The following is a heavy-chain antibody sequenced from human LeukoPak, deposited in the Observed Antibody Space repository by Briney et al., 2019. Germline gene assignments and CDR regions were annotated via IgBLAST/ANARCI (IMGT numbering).Heavy chain of an antibody. CDR3: ARVIRQQLVHGYDP. J-gene: IGHJ5*02. V-gene: IGHV1-18*01. CDR1: GYTFTSYG. D-gene: IGHD6-13*01. Sequence: ASVKVSCKSSGYTFTSYGISWVRQAPGQGLEWMGWISAYNGNTNYAQKLQGRVTMTTDTSTSTAYMELRSLRSDDTAVYYCARVIRQQLVHGYDPWGQGTLVTVSS. CDR2: ISAYNGNT.